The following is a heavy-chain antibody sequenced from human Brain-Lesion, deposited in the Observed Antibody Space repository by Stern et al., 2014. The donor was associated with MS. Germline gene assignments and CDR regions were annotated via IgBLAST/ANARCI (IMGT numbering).Heavy chain of an antibody. J-gene: IGHJ4*02. V-gene: IGHV3-33*01. Sequence: MQLVESGGGVVQPGTSLRLSCAASGFTFSSYGMHWVRQAPGKGLEWVALVWYDGSTASYTNSATGRFTISRDNSKNTLSLQMNSLTAEDTAVYYCARGHIPYAYNYRFDYWGQGTLVTVSS. D-gene: IGHD5-24*01. CDR2: VWYDGSTA. CDR3: ARGHIPYAYNYRFDY. CDR1: GFTFSSYG.